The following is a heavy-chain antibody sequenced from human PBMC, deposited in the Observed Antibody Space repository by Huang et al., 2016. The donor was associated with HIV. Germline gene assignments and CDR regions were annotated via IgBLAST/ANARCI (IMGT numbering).Heavy chain of an antibody. J-gene: IGHJ4*01. CDR2: IYYSGST. V-gene: IGHV4-30-4*08. CDR1: GDSIGSGGHH. CDR3: ARVVIAAFDY. D-gene: IGHD3-22*01. Sequence: QVQLQESGPGLVKPSQTLSLTCTVSGDSIGSGGHHWNWIRQAPGRGREGIGYIYYSGSTYYNPSLKSRVTISVDTSKNQFSLKLSSVTAADTAVYYCARVVIAAFDYWGQGILVTVSS.